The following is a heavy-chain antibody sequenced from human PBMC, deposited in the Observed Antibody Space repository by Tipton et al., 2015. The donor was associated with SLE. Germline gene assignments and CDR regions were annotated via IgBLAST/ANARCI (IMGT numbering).Heavy chain of an antibody. Sequence: TLSLTCAVYGGSFSGYYWSWIRQPPGKGLEWIGEINHSGSTNYNPSLKSRVTISVDTSKNQFSLKLSSVTAADTAVYYCARRRRYSSSWSEVGYFDYWGQGTLVTVSS. D-gene: IGHD6-13*01. V-gene: IGHV4-34*01. CDR1: GGSFSGYY. CDR2: INHSGST. CDR3: ARRRRYSSSWSEVGYFDY. J-gene: IGHJ4*02.